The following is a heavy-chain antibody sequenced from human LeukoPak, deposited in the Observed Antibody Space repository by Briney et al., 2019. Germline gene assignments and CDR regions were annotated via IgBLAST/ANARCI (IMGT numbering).Heavy chain of an antibody. D-gene: IGHD2-21*02. J-gene: IGHJ2*01. CDR2: IIPILGIP. V-gene: IGHV1-69*04. CDR1: GGTFSSYA. Sequence: ASVKVSCKASGGTFSSYAISWVRQAPGQGLEWMGRIIPILGIPNYAQKSQGRVTITADKSTTTAYMELSSLRSEDMAVYYCATEAIVVVTARDYWYFDLWGRGTLVTVSS. CDR3: ATEAIVVVTARDYWYFDL.